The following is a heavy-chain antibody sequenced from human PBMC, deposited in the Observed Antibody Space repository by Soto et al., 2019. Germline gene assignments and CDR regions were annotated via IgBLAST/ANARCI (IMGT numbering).Heavy chain of an antibody. CDR3: ARSGYSSSWYIEPISYYFDY. CDR1: GGSISSYY. Sequence: QVQLQESGPGLVKPSETLSLTCTVSGGSISSYYWSWIRQPPGKGLEWIGYIYYSGSTNYNPSLKSHVTLSVYTSKNQFSLKLSSVSAADTAVYYCARSGYSSSWYIEPISYYFDYWGQGTLVTVCS. D-gene: IGHD6-13*01. V-gene: IGHV4-59*01. CDR2: IYYSGST. J-gene: IGHJ4*02.